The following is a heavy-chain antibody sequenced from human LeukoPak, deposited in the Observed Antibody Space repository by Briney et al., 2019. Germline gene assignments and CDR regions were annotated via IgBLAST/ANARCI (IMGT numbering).Heavy chain of an antibody. V-gene: IGHV1-18*01. CDR1: GYTFTSYG. CDR2: ISAYNGNT. J-gene: IGHJ6*02. CDR3: ARDRIFEYYYYYGMDV. Sequence: PPASVKVSCKASGYTFTSYGISWVRQAPGQGLEWMGWISAYNGNTNYAQKLQGRVTMTTDTSTSTAYMELRSLRSDDTAVYYCARDRIFEYYYYYGMDVWGQGTTVTVSS. D-gene: IGHD3-3*01.